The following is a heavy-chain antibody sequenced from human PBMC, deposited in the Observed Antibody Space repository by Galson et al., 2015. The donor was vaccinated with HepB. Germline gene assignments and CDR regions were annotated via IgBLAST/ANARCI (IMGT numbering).Heavy chain of an antibody. CDR1: GYTFTSYG. CDR2: ISAYNGNT. V-gene: IGHV1-18*04. J-gene: IGHJ6*02. CDR3: ARAEYCSSTSCSVQGPSRYYYYYGMDV. D-gene: IGHD2-2*01. Sequence: SVKVSCKASGYTFTSYGISWVRQAPGQGLEWMGWISAYNGNTNYAQKLQGRVTMTTDTSTSTAYMELRSLRSDDTAVYYCARAEYCSSTSCSVQGPSRYYYYYGMDVWGQGTTVTVSS.